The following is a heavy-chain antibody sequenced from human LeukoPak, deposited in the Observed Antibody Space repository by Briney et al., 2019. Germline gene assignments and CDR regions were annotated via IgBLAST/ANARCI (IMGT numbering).Heavy chain of an antibody. V-gene: IGHV4-39*01. J-gene: IGHJ4*02. CDR3: ARRAPRNGGFDY. CDR2: IYYSGST. D-gene: IGHD1-26*01. Sequence: PSETLSLTCTVSGGSISSSSYYWGWIRQPPGKGLEWIGSIYYSGSTYYNPSLKSRVTISVDTSKNQFSLKLSSVTAADTAVYYCARRAPRNGGFDYWGQGTLVTVSS. CDR1: GGSISSSSYY.